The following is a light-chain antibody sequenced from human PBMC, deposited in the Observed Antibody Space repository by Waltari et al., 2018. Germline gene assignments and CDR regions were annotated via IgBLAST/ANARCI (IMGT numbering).Light chain of an antibody. V-gene: IGKV1-17*01. J-gene: IGKJ3*01. CDR3: LQYNTNPFT. Sequence: DIQMTQSPSSLPASAGDRVTITCRASQGISTYLNWYQQKPGKAPKRLIYAASSLESGVPSRFSGSGSGTDFTLTISSLQPEDFATYYCLQYNTNPFTFGPGTKLDIK. CDR1: QGISTY. CDR2: AAS.